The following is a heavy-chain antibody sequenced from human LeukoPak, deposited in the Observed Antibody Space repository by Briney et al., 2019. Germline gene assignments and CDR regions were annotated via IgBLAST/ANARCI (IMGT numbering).Heavy chain of an antibody. Sequence: SVKVSCKASGGTFSSHAISWVRQAPGQGLEWMGGIIPIFGTANYAQKFQGRVTITADESTSTAYMELSSLRSEDTAVYYCARSSAVAGTSDYWGQGTLVTVSS. V-gene: IGHV1-69*13. CDR1: GGTFSSHA. CDR2: IIPIFGTA. J-gene: IGHJ4*02. D-gene: IGHD6-19*01. CDR3: ARSSAVAGTSDY.